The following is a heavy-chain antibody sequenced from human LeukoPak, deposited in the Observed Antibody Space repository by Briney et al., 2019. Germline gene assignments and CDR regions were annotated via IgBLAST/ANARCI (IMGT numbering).Heavy chain of an antibody. CDR2: IIPIFGTA. V-gene: IGHV1-69*05. Sequence: ASVKVSCKASGYTFTSYGISWVRQAPGQGLEWMGGIIPIFGTANYAQKFQGRVTITTDESTSTAYMELSSLRSEDTAVYYCARDVRSRVVVPAAKGCYYYMDVWGKGTTVTVSS. D-gene: IGHD2-2*01. CDR3: ARDVRSRVVVPAAKGCYYYMDV. J-gene: IGHJ6*03. CDR1: GYTFTSYG.